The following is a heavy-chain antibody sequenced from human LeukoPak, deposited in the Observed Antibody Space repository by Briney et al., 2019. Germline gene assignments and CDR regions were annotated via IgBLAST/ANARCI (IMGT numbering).Heavy chain of an antibody. J-gene: IGHJ6*02. D-gene: IGHD4-11*01. V-gene: IGHV4-34*01. CDR3: ARVLPVSSTSKYYYGMDV. CDR2: INHSGST. CDR1: GGSFSGYY. Sequence: KPSETLSLTCAVYGGSFSGYYWSWIRQPPGKGLEWIGEINHSGSTNYNPSLKSRVTISVDTSKNQFSLKLSSVTAADTAVYYCARVLPVSSTSKYYYGMDVWGQGTTVTVSS.